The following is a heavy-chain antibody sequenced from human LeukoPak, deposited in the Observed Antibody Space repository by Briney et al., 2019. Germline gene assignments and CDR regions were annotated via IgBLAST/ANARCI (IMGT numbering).Heavy chain of an antibody. CDR2: IQPDGSEQ. CDR3: ASQSYARFDP. V-gene: IGHV3-7*01. J-gene: IGHJ5*02. Sequence: RGSLRLSCAASGFTFSSFGMSWVRQAPGKGLEWVGNIQPDGSEQYPVDSVKGRFTISRDNARNSLFLQMNSLRVEDTAVYYCASQSYARFDPWGQGTLVTVSS. CDR1: GFTFSSFG. D-gene: IGHD3-16*01.